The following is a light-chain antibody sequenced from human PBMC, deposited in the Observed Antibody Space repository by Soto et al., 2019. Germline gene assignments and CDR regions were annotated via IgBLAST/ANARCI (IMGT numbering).Light chain of an antibody. J-gene: IGKJ4*01. CDR3: QQYGPSRLT. V-gene: IGKV3-20*01. Sequence: EIVLTQSPGTLSLSPGERATLSCRASQSVSSSYLAWYQQKPGQAPRLLIYGASTRATGIPDRFSGSGSGTDFTLTISRLEPEDFAVYHCQQYGPSRLTFGGGTKVEIK. CDR2: GAS. CDR1: QSVSSSY.